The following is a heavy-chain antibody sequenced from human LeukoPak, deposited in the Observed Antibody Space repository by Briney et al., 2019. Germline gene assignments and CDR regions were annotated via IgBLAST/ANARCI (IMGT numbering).Heavy chain of an antibody. D-gene: IGHD3-10*01. CDR2: IKQDGSEK. CDR1: GFTFSSYW. J-gene: IGHJ6*02. Sequence: GGSLRLSCAASGFTFSSYWMSWVRQAPGKGLEWVANIKQDGSEKYYVDSVKGRFTISRDNSKNTLYLQMNSLRAEDTAVYYCAKDCCYGSAYGMDVWGQGTTVTVSS. CDR3: AKDCCYGSAYGMDV. V-gene: IGHV3-7*03.